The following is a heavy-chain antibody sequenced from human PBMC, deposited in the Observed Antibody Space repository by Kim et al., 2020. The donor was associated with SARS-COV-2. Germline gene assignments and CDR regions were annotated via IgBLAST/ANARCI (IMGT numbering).Heavy chain of an antibody. Sequence: GGFLRLSCSVHGFTFSKFAMSWVRQAPGKGLEWVSAIRGSGLNTYIADSVKGRFTISRDNSKNTLYLQMNNVRADDTAVYFCAKDEINYYDSSGYKIRTRLASWGRGTLVTVSS. CDR3: AKDEINYYDSSGYKIRTRLAS. V-gene: IGHV3-23*01. CDR1: GFTFSKFA. J-gene: IGHJ5*02. D-gene: IGHD3-22*01. CDR2: IRGSGLNT.